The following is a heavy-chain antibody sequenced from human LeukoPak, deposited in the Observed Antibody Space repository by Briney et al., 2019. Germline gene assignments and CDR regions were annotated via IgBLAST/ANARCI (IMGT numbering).Heavy chain of an antibody. J-gene: IGHJ6*03. Sequence: PSQTLSLTCTVSGGSISSGGYYWSWIRQHPGKGLEWIGYIYYSGSTYYNPSLKSRVTISVDTSKNQFSLKLSSVTAADTAVYYCARGVYSGSYYYYYYMDVWAKGPRSPSP. D-gene: IGHD1-26*01. CDR2: IYYSGST. CDR1: GGSISSGGYY. V-gene: IGHV4-31*03. CDR3: ARGVYSGSYYYYYYMDV.